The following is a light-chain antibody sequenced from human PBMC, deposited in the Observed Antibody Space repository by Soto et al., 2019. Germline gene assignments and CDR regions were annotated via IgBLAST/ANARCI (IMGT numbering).Light chain of an antibody. CDR1: SSDVGAYDY. J-gene: IGLJ2*01. CDR3: SSYTSSSTMV. Sequence: QSALTQPASVSGPPGQSIAISCTGSSSDVGAYDYVSWYQQYPGKAPKLMIYDVTNRPSGVSNRFSGSKSGNTASLTISGLQAEDEGDYYCSSYTSSSTMVFGGGTKLTVL. CDR2: DVT. V-gene: IGLV2-14*01.